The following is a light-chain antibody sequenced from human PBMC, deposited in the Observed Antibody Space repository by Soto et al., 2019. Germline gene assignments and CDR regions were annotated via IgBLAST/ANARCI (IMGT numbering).Light chain of an antibody. CDR2: AAS. V-gene: IGKV3-20*01. CDR1: QTIQFNY. Sequence: EIIMKPSLYTLSLSTGERATLSCISSQTIQFNYVAWYQQKPGQAPRLLINAASRRATGIPDRFSGSGSGMDFTLTISSLEPEDFAVYYCQQSGDSQWTFGQGTKVDIK. CDR3: QQSGDSQWT. J-gene: IGKJ1*01.